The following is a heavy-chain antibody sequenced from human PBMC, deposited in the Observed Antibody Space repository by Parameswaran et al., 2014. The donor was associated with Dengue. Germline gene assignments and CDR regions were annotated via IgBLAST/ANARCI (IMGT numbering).Heavy chain of an antibody. J-gene: IGHJ6*02. V-gene: IGHV3-33*01. D-gene: IGHD3-3*01. CDR2: IWYDGSNK. Sequence: VRQAPGKGLEWVAVIWYDGSNKYYADSVKGRFTISRDNSKNTLYLQMNSLRAEDTAVYYCARDQTYTIFGVYGMDVWGQGTTVTVSS. CDR3: ARDQTYTIFGVYGMDV.